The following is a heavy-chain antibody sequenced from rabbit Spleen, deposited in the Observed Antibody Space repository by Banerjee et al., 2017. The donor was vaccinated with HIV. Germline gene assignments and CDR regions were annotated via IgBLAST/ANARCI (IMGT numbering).Heavy chain of an antibody. D-gene: IGHD7-1*01. CDR2: IYTGSSGNT. CDR3: ARTYHTTGGRSFHL. J-gene: IGHJ4*01. Sequence: QEQLEESGGDLVRPEGSLTLTCTASGFSLSSSYWICWVRQAPGKGLEWIGCIYTGSSGNTYYASWAKGRFTISKTSSTTVTLQMTSLTAADTATYFCARTYHTTGGRSFHLWGPGTLVTVS. CDR1: GFSLSSSYW. V-gene: IGHV1S45*01.